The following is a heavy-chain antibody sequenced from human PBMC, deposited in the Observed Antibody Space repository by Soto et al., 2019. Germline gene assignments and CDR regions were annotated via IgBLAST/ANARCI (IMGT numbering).Heavy chain of an antibody. CDR3: ARAPTGTHYFFDY. CDR2: INSDGSST. CDR1: GFTFSTYW. V-gene: IGHV3-74*01. D-gene: IGHD1-1*01. Sequence: EVQLVESGGGLVQPGGSLRLSCAASGFTFSTYWMHWVRQAPGKGPVWVSRINSDGSSTNYADSVKGRFTISRDNAKNTLYLQMNSLSAEDTAVYYCARAPTGTHYFFDYWGQGALVTVSS. J-gene: IGHJ4*02.